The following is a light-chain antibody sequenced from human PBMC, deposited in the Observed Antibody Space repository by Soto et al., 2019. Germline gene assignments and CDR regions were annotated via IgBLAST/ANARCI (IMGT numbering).Light chain of an antibody. J-gene: IGLJ2*01. Sequence: QSALTQPASVSGSPGQSITISCTGTSSDVGGYNYVSWYQQYPGKAPKLILYEVSNRPLGVSNRFSGSKSGNTASLTISGLQAEDEADYYCSSYSGSITRIFGGGTKLTVL. V-gene: IGLV2-14*01. CDR2: EVS. CDR3: SSYSGSITRI. CDR1: SSDVGGYNY.